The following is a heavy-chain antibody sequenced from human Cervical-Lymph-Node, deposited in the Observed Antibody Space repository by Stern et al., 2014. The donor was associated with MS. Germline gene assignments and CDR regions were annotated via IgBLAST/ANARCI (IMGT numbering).Heavy chain of an antibody. CDR1: GFTFSTYA. J-gene: IGHJ4*02. Sequence: VQLVESGGGLVQPGGSLRLSCAASGFTFSTYAMSWVRQAPGKGLELVSRISDSGGSTNDADSAKGRFTISRDNFKNTLYLQMNSLRADDTAVYYCTKETTHDYWGQGTLVTVSS. CDR2: ISDSGGST. CDR3: TKETTHDY. V-gene: IGHV3-23*04. D-gene: IGHD4-17*01.